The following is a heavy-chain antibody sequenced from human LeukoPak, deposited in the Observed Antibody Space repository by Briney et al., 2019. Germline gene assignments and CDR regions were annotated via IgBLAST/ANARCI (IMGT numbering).Heavy chain of an antibody. V-gene: IGHV4-30-2*01. CDR2: IYHSGST. Sequence: PSETLSLTCAVSGGSISSGGYSWSWIRQPPGKGLEWIGYIYHSGSTYYNPSLKSRVTISVDRSKNQFSLKLSSVTAADTAVYYCARDKGRWLQFDGMDVWGQGTTVTVSS. CDR3: ARDKGRWLQFDGMDV. CDR1: GGSISSGGYS. D-gene: IGHD5-24*01. J-gene: IGHJ6*02.